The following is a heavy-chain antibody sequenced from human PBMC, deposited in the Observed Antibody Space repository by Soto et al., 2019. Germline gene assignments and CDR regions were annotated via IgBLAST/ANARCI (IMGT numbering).Heavy chain of an antibody. Sequence: SETLSLTCAVSGYSISSGYYWGWIRQPPEKGLEWIGSIYHSGSTYYNPSLKSRVTISVDTSKNQFSLKLSSVTAADTAVYYCVSVEGTPTVTGDYYYYAADAWGQGTAVTVSS. CDR3: VSVEGTPTVTGDYYYYAADA. V-gene: IGHV4-38-2*01. J-gene: IGHJ6*02. CDR2: IYHSGST. CDR1: GYSISSGYY. D-gene: IGHD4-17*01.